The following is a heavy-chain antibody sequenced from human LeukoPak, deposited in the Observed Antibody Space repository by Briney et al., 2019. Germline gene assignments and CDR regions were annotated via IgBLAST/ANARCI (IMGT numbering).Heavy chain of an antibody. CDR2: IYYTGAT. J-gene: IGHJ4*02. V-gene: IGHV4-59*01. CDR3: ARAGYSYGTGYYFDY. Sequence: SETLSLTCTVSGGSISSYYWSWIRLPPGKGLEWIGYIYYTGATYYNPSLKSRVTISLDTSKNQFSLKLSSVTAADAAIYYCARAGYSYGTGYYFDYWGQEALVTVSS. CDR1: GGSISSYY. D-gene: IGHD5-18*01.